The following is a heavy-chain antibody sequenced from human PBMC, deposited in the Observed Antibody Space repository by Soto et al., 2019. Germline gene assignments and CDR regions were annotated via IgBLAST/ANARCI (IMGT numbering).Heavy chain of an antibody. Sequence: EVQLVETGGGLIQPGGSLRLSCAASGFTVSNNYMSWVRQAPGKGLEWVSLIYSGGSTFYADSVTGRFTISRDNSKNTLFLQMNSLRAEDTAVYFCATYTSLDYWGQGTLVTVSS. V-gene: IGHV3-53*02. J-gene: IGHJ4*02. CDR1: GFTVSNNY. CDR2: IYSGGST. D-gene: IGHD2-2*02. CDR3: ATYTSLDY.